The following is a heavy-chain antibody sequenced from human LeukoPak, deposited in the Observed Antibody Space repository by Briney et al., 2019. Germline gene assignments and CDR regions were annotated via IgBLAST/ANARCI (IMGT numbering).Heavy chain of an antibody. D-gene: IGHD3-3*01. CDR2: KSYDGTYE. CDR1: GFRFSSYG. CDR3: ANSNNGDLWSDN. J-gene: IGHJ4*02. V-gene: IGHV3-30*02. Sequence: PGGSLRLSCAASGFRFSSYGMHWVRQAPGKGPEWVAFKSYDGTYEHYLDSVRGRFTVSRDNSKNTLYLQMHNLRPEDTAVYHCANSNNGDLWSDNRGQGTLVTVSS.